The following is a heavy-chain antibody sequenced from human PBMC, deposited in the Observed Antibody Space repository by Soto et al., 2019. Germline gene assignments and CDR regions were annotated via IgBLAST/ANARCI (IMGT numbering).Heavy chain of an antibody. Sequence: RASVKVSCKASGYTFTGYYMHWVRQAPGQGLEWMGWVNPNLGGTKYAQKFQGRVTMTRDTSISTAYMELSSLTSDDTAVYYCAKFVDYYYYGMDVWGQGTTVTVSS. CDR2: VNPNLGGT. V-gene: IGHV1-2*02. CDR1: GYTFTGYY. J-gene: IGHJ6*02. D-gene: IGHD2-15*01. CDR3: AKFVDYYYYGMDV.